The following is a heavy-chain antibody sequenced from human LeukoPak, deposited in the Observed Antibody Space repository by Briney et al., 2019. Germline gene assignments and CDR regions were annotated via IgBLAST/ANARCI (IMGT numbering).Heavy chain of an antibody. V-gene: IGHV4-4*07. Sequence: SETLSLTCTVSGGSISSYYWSWIRQPAGKGLEWIGRIYTSRSTNYNPSLKSRVTMSVDTSKNQFSLKLSSVTAADTAVYYCARDKYYYDSSGSIRFDYWGQGTLVTVSS. CDR1: GGSISSYY. D-gene: IGHD3-22*01. J-gene: IGHJ4*02. CDR2: IYTSRST. CDR3: ARDKYYYDSSGSIRFDY.